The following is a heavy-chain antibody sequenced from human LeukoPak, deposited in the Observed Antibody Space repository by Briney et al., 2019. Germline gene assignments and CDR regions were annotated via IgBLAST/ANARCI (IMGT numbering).Heavy chain of an antibody. Sequence: GGSLRLSCSASGFTFSRFAMTWVRHLPGKGLEWVSTISGNGLQTFYAGSVKGRFSVSRDNSKNIVYLQMDSLRADDSALYSCAKDANYLDSSGYFIPFDYWGPGTLVTVAS. CDR1: GFTFSRFA. V-gene: IGHV3-23*01. CDR2: ISGNGLQT. CDR3: AKDANYLDSSGYFIPFDY. J-gene: IGHJ4*02. D-gene: IGHD3-22*01.